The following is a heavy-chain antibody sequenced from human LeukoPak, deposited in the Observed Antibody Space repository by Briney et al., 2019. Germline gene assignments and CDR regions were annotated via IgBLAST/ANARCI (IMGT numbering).Heavy chain of an antibody. J-gene: IGHJ6*02. V-gene: IGHV1-69*01. CDR2: IIPIFGTA. Sequence: ASVKASCKASGGTFSSYAISWVRQAPGQGLEWMGGIIPIFGTANYAQKFQGRVTITADESTSTAYMELSSLRSEDTAVYYCATARADYYYGMDVWGQGTTVTVSS. CDR1: GGTFSSYA. CDR3: ATARADYYYGMDV.